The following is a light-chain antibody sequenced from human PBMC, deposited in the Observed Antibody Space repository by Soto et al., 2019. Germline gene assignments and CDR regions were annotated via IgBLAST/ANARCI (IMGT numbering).Light chain of an antibody. J-gene: IGKJ2*02. CDR2: DAS. Sequence: EIVLTQSPATLSLSPGERATLSCRASQTFSSYLAWYQQKPGQAPRLLIYDASHRATGIPARFSGSGSGTDFTLPISSLEPEDFGVYYGQQRSIWPPECTFGQGTKLEIK. V-gene: IGKV3-11*01. CDR3: QQRSIWPPECT. CDR1: QTFSSY.